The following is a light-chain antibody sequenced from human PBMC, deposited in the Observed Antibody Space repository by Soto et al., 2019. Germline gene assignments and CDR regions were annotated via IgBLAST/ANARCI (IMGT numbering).Light chain of an antibody. CDR2: DAS. V-gene: IGKV1-27*01. CDR1: QSISIY. J-gene: IGKJ1*01. Sequence: DILFTQSPSSLSSSLLERSTLSCRASQSISIYVAWYQQKPGQVPKHLIYDASSWPSGIPARFRGGGSGTNFTLTISSLQPEDFATYYCQEYNDAPPTFGQGTKVDIK. CDR3: QEYNDAPPT.